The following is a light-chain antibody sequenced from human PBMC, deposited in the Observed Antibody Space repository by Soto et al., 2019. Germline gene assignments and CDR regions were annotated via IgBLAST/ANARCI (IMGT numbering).Light chain of an antibody. CDR1: QSINSW. V-gene: IGKV1-5*03. CDR3: QQYNSYSYT. J-gene: IGKJ2*01. CDR2: QAS. Sequence: IQMTQSPSSLSTSLVGRCTSTCRASQSINSWLAWYQQKPGEAPKLLIYQASNLQSGVPSRFSGSGSGTEFTLTISGLQPDDFATYYCQQYNSYSYTFGQGTKVDI.